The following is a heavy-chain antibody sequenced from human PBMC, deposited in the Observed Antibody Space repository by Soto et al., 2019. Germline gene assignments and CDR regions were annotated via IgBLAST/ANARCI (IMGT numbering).Heavy chain of an antibody. D-gene: IGHD3-3*01. V-gene: IGHV1-3*01. CDR3: ARLSKPTTYYDFWSGHSTLDY. Sequence: ASVKVSCKASGYTFTSYAMHWVRQAPGQRLEWMGWINAGNGNTKYSQKFQGRVTITRDTSASTAYMELSSLRSEDTAVYYCARLSKPTTYYDFWSGHSTLDYWGQGTLVTVSS. J-gene: IGHJ4*02. CDR2: INAGNGNT. CDR1: GYTFTSYA.